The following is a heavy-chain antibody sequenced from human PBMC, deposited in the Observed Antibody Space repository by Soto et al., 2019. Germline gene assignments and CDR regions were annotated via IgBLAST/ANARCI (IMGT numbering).Heavy chain of an antibody. CDR1: GGTFSSYA. D-gene: IGHD1-7*01. CDR3: ARVVLELPHFDY. CDR2: IIPIFGTA. Sequence: SVKVSCKASGGTFSSYAISCVRQAPGQGLEWMGGIIPIFGTANYAQKFQGRVTITADKSTSTAYMELSSLRSEDTAVYYCARVVLELPHFDYWGQGTLVTVSS. J-gene: IGHJ4*02. V-gene: IGHV1-69*06.